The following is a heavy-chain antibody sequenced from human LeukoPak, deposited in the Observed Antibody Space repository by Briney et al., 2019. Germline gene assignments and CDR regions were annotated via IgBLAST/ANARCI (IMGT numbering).Heavy chain of an antibody. CDR1: GDSVSSNSAA. J-gene: IGHJ4*02. V-gene: IGHV6-1*01. CDR2: TYYRSKWYN. Sequence: SQTLSLTCAISGDSVSSNSAAWNWIRQSPSRGLEWLGRTYYRSKWYNDYAVSVKSRITINPDTSKNLFSLQLNSVTPEDTAVYYCARALRYSSGWALDHWGQGTLVTVSS. CDR3: ARALRYSSGWALDH. D-gene: IGHD6-19*01.